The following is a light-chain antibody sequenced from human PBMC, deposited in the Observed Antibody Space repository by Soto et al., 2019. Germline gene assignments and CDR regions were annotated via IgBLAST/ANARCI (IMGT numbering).Light chain of an antibody. CDR1: SSDIGSYNY. V-gene: IGLV2-14*01. J-gene: IGLJ3*02. CDR3: SSYTSTSTLV. Sequence: QYALTQPASVSGSPGQSITISCTGTSSDIGSYNYVSWYQQHPGKAPKLMIYEVSNWPSGVSDRFSGSKSGNTASLTISGLQAEDEADYYCSSYTSTSTLVFGGGTKLTVL. CDR2: EVS.